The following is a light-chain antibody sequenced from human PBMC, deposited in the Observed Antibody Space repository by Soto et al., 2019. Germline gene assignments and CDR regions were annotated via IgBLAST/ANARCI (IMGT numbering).Light chain of an antibody. CDR2: DAS. CDR1: QSVSSY. Sequence: EIVLTQSPATLSLSPGERATLSCRASQSVSSYLAWYQQKPGQAPRLLIYDASNWATGIPARFSSSGSGTDFPLTISSLKPEDFAVYYSHQRSNWPPGLTRGGGTKVE. CDR3: HQRSNWPPGLT. V-gene: IGKV3-11*01. J-gene: IGKJ4*01.